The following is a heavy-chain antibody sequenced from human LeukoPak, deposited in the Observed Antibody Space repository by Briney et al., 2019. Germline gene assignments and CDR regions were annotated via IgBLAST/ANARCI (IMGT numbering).Heavy chain of an antibody. J-gene: IGHJ4*02. V-gene: IGHV3-30*01. CDR3: TRDAYNSNDFDY. CDR1: AFTFSHFA. CDR2: VSSHGNDG. Sequence: GGSLRLSCAVSAFTFSHFAMHWVRQAPGKGLEWVAVVSSHGNDGYYADSVKGRFTISRDNSKNTLYLQIDSLRAEDTAIYYCTRDAYNSNDFDYWGQGTLVTVSS. D-gene: IGHD5-24*01.